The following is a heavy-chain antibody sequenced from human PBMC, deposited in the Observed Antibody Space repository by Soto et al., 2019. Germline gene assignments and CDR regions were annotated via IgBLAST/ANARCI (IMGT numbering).Heavy chain of an antibody. J-gene: IGHJ4*02. V-gene: IGHV3-30*14. CDR1: GVTFRGYA. D-gene: IGHD3-16*01. CDR2: ISDDGSKT. Sequence: GGSLRLSCAVSGVTFRGYAVHWVRQTPGKGLEWVTVISDDGSKTYYADPVKGRFSVSRDDSTNMVFLQMSSLRSEDTAVYHCASAYQVTDYFDDWGTGTPVTVSS. CDR3: ASAYQVTDYFDD.